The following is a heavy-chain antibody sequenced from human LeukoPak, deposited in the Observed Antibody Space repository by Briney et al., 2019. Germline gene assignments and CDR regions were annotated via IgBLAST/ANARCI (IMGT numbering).Heavy chain of an antibody. D-gene: IGHD2-15*01. J-gene: IGHJ6*02. CDR1: GGSISSYY. CDR2: IYTSGST. V-gene: IGHV4-4*07. Sequence: SETLSLTCTVSGGSISSYYWSWIRQPAGKGLEWIGRIYTSGSTNYNPSLNSRVTMSVDTSKNQFSLKVSSVTAADTAVYYCASRYCSGGSCRPDWGDYGMDVWGQGTTVTVSS. CDR3: ASRYCSGGSCRPDWGDYGMDV.